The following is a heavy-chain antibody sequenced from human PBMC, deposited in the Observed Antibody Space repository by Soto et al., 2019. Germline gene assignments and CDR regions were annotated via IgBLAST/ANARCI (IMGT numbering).Heavy chain of an antibody. J-gene: IGHJ4*02. CDR2: IYWDDDK. CDR3: AHRQSSGSYSY. D-gene: IGHD1-26*01. Sequence: SGPTLVNPTQTLTLTCTFSGFSLSTSGVGVGWIRQPPGKALERLALIYWDDDKRYSPSLKTRLTITRDTSKNLVVLTMTNMDPVDTATYYCAHRQSSGSYSYWGQGTLVTVSS. V-gene: IGHV2-5*02. CDR1: GFSLSTSGVG.